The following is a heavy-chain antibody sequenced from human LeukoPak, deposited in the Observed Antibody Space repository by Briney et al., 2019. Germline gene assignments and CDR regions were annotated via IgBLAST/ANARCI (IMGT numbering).Heavy chain of an antibody. V-gene: IGHV3-43*02. CDR2: ISGDGGST. CDR3: AKDMGCSSTSCLIDY. Sequence: PGGSLRLSCAASGSTFDDYAMHWVRQAPGKGLEWVSLISGDGGSTYYADSVKGRFTISRDNSKNSLYLQMNSLRTEDTALYYCAKDMGCSSTSCLIDYWGQGTLVTVSS. CDR1: GSTFDDYA. J-gene: IGHJ4*02. D-gene: IGHD2-2*01.